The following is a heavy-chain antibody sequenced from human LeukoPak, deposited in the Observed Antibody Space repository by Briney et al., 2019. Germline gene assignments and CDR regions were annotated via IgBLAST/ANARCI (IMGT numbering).Heavy chain of an antibody. CDR1: GFTFSSYA. J-gene: IGHJ4*02. V-gene: IGHV3-30*04. Sequence: PGGSLRLSCAASGFTFSSYAMHWVRQAPGKGLEWVAVISYDGSNKYYADSVKGRFTISRDNSKNTLYLQMNSLRAEDTAVYYCAKASGLAMTKYFDYWGLGTLVTVSS. CDR2: ISYDGSNK. CDR3: AKASGLAMTKYFDY. D-gene: IGHD3-10*01.